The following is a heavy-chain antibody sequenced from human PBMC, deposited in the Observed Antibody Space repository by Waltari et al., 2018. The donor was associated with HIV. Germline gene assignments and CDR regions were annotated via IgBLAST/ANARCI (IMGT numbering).Heavy chain of an antibody. J-gene: IGHJ5*02. Sequence: MSWVRQAPGKGLEWVANIKQDGSEKYYVDSMKGRFTISRDNAKNSLYLQINSLRAEDTAVYYCAVRSPARRLNWFDPWGQGTLVIVSS. D-gene: IGHD2-8*01. V-gene: IGHV3-7*01. CDR3: AVRSPARRLNWFDP. CDR2: IKQDGSEK.